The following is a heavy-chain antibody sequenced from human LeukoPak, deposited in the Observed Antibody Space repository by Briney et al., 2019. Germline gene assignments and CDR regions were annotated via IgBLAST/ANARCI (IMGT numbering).Heavy chain of an antibody. V-gene: IGHV4-34*01. Sequence: PSETLSLTCAVYGGSFSGYYWSWIRQPPGKGLEWIGEINHSGSTNYNPSLKSRVTISVDTSKNQFSLKLSSVTAADTAVYYCARVDCSGGSCYYYYGMDVWGKGNPGHRLL. J-gene: IGHJ6*04. CDR3: ARVDCSGGSCYYYYGMDV. CDR2: INHSGST. CDR1: GGSFSGYY. D-gene: IGHD2-15*01.